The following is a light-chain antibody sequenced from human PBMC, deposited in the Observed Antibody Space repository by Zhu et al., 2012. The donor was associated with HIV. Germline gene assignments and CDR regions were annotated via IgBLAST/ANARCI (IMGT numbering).Light chain of an antibody. V-gene: IGKV3-15*01. Sequence: TQSPGTLSLSPGESATLSCRASQSVTYFLAWYQQKPGQAPRLLLYGASTRATGIPARFTGSGSGTEFTLTITSMQSEDFATYYCQQYNTWPYTFGQGTKLEIK. J-gene: IGKJ2*01. CDR3: QQYNTWPYT. CDR1: QSVTYF. CDR2: GAS.